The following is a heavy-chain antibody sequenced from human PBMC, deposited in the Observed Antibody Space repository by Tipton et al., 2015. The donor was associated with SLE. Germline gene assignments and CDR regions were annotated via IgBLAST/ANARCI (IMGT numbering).Heavy chain of an antibody. Sequence: TLSLTCTVSGGSISSGTYYWSWIRQNPQKGLEWIGEINHSGSTNYNPSLKSRVTISVDTSKNQFSLKLTSVTAADTAVYYCARAPRRYDSSGYYFLLGPPPDYFDYWGQGTLVTGSS. V-gene: IGHV4-61*01. J-gene: IGHJ4*02. CDR1: GGSISSGTYY. D-gene: IGHD3-22*01. CDR3: ARAPRRYDSSGYYFLLGPPPDYFDY. CDR2: INHSGST.